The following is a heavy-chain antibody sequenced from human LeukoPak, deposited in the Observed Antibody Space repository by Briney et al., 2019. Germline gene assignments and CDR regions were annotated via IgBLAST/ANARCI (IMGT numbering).Heavy chain of an antibody. Sequence: GGSLRLSCAASGFTFSSYGMHWVRQAPGKGLEWVAVISYDGSNLDYADSVKGRFTISRDNSKNTLYLQMNSLRAEDSAVYYCARDGEGVLGFDYWGQGTLVTVSS. CDR3: ARDGEGVLGFDY. D-gene: IGHD2-8*02. J-gene: IGHJ4*02. CDR1: GFTFSSYG. V-gene: IGHV3-30-3*01. CDR2: ISYDGSNL.